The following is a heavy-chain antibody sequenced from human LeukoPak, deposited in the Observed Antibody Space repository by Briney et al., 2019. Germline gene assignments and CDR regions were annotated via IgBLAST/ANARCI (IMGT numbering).Heavy chain of an antibody. V-gene: IGHV1-68*01. CDR2: ITLYNGNT. D-gene: IGHD3-3*01. CDR1: GYTFTYCS. CDR3: ARYDFWSGYPSAYKWFDP. J-gene: IGHJ5*02. Sequence: GASVKVSCKASGYTFTYCSLHWLQQAPGQGLERMRWITLYNGNTNYAKKFQGRVTITADESTSTAYMELSSLRSEDTAVYYCARYDFWSGYPSAYKWFDPWGQGTLVTVSS.